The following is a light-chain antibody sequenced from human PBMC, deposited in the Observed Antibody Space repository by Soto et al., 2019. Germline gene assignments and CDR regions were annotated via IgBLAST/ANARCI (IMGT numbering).Light chain of an antibody. CDR1: QGLGTN. V-gene: IGKV3-20*01. CDR2: GAS. Sequence: EIVLTHSPGTLSLSPGERATLSCRASQGLGTNLAWYQQRPGQAPRLLIYGASNRATGIPDRFSGSGSGTDFTLTISRLEPEDFAVYYCQQYGSSGTFGQGTKVDIK. CDR3: QQYGSSGT. J-gene: IGKJ1*01.